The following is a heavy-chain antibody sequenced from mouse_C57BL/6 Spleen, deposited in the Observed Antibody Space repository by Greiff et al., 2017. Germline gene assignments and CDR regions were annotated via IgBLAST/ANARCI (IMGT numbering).Heavy chain of an antibody. CDR2: IRSNSNNYAT. CDR1: GFCFNTYA. D-gene: IGHD2-12*01. V-gene: IGHV10-1*01. CDR3: VRHRYDDPPHYAIDY. Sequence: EVKVVESGGGLVQPKGSLKLSCAASGFCFNTYAMNWVRPAPGKGLEWVARIRSNSNNYATYYADSVKDRFTISRDDSAIMLYLQMNNLKTAYTAMYYCVRHRYDDPPHYAIDYWGQGTSVTVSS. J-gene: IGHJ4*01.